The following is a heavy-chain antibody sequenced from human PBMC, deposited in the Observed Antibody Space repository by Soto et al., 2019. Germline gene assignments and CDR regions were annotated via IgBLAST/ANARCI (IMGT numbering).Heavy chain of an antibody. Sequence: PSETLSLTCAVYGGSFSGYYWSWIRQPPGKGLEWIGEINHSGSTNYNPSLKSRVTISVDTSKNQFSLKLSSVTAADTAVYYCARLYCSSTSCYFAPRSPRSQYRGSLGYWRQGTLVTVSS. D-gene: IGHD2-2*01. CDR2: INHSGST. CDR3: ARLYCSSTSCYFAPRSPRSQYRGSLGY. CDR1: GGSFSGYY. V-gene: IGHV4-34*01. J-gene: IGHJ4*02.